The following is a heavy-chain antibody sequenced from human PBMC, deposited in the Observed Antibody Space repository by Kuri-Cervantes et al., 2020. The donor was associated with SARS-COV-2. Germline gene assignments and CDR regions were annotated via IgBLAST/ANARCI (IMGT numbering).Heavy chain of an antibody. CDR3: ARDMRSAELAFDL. D-gene: IGHD3-16*01. Sequence: SQTLSLTCAVYGGSFSGYYWSWIRQPPGKGLEWIGYIYHSGSTYYNPSLKSRVTISVDRSKNQFSLKLSSVTAADTAVYYCARDMRSAELAFDLWGRGTLVTVSS. CDR1: GGSFSGYY. CDR2: IYHSGST. J-gene: IGHJ2*01. V-gene: IGHV4-30-2*01.